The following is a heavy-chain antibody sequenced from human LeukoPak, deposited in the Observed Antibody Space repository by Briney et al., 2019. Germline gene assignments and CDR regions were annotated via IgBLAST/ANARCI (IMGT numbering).Heavy chain of an antibody. J-gene: IGHJ3*02. CDR3: AKDFRGELPSYAFDI. D-gene: IGHD1-26*01. Sequence: PGGSLRLSCAASGFTFDDYAMHWVRQAPGKGLEWVSGISWNSGSIGYADSVKGRFTISRDNAKNSLYLQMNSLRAEDTALYYCAKDFRGELPSYAFDIWGQGTMVTVSS. CDR1: GFTFDDYA. V-gene: IGHV3-9*01. CDR2: ISWNSGSI.